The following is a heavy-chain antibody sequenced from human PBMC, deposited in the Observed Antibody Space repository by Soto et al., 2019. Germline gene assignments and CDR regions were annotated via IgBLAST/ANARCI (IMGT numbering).Heavy chain of an antibody. V-gene: IGHV3-23*01. CDR1: GFDFNKYA. D-gene: IGHD2-2*02. J-gene: IGHJ4*02. Sequence: GSLRLSCAAFGFDFNKYAMTWVRQAPGKGLQWVSSITSNGDSTYYADSVKGRFTTSRDNSKNTLYLQMNSLRADDTAVFYCAKDSPSYTTSPFYFDSWGQGTLVTVSS. CDR2: ITSNGDST. CDR3: AKDSPSYTTSPFYFDS.